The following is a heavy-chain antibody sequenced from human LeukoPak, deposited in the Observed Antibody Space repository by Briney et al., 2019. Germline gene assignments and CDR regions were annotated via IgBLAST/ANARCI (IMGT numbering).Heavy chain of an antibody. D-gene: IGHD3-10*01. V-gene: IGHV3-48*04. CDR3: ARDESHYYGSGSYYY. Sequence: GGSLRLSCAASGFTFSSYSIDWVRQAPGKGLEWLSYISSSSSTIYYADSVKGRFTISRDNAKNSLYLQMNSLRAEDTAVYYCARDESHYYGSGSYYYWGQGTLVTVSS. CDR1: GFTFSSYS. CDR2: ISSSSSTI. J-gene: IGHJ4*02.